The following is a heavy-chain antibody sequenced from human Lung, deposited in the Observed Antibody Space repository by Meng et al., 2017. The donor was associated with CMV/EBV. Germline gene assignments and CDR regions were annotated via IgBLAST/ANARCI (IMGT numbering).Heavy chain of an antibody. CDR3: AREDYDSWSGFLH. Sequence: GGSLRLXCAASGFTFSNYAMHWVRQAPGKGLEWVAAVSYDGRNEYYAGSVQGRFTISRDNSKNTLYLQMSSLRAEDTAVHYCAREDYDSWSGFLHWGQGTLVXVSS. J-gene: IGHJ4*02. V-gene: IGHV3-30*04. CDR1: GFTFSNYA. D-gene: IGHD3-3*01. CDR2: VSYDGRNE.